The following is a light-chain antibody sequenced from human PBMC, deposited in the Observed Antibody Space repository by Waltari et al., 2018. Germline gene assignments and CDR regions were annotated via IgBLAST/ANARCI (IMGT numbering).Light chain of an antibody. CDR2: GAS. V-gene: IGKV2-40*01. J-gene: IGKJ4*01. Sequence: DIVVTQTPFSLPITPGEPASFSCRSSQSLLHSNGNSYLHWYLQKPGQSPQLLIYGASNRASGVPDRFSGSGSGTDFTLKISKVEAEDVGIYYCVQTIAFPLTFGRGNKVEIK. CDR3: VQTIAFPLT. CDR1: QSLLHSNGNSY.